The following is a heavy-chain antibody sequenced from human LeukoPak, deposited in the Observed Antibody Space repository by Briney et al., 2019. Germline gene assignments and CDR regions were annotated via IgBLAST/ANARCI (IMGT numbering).Heavy chain of an antibody. CDR2: INPNSGGT. V-gene: IGHV1-2*02. Sequence: ASVTVSCKASGYTFSFYYMHWVRQAPGQGLEWMGWINPNSGGTNYAQKFQGRVTITRDTSISTAYMELSRLRSDDTAVYYCARGVYSYSTYFDYWGQGTLVTVSS. CDR1: GYTFSFYY. D-gene: IGHD2/OR15-2a*01. CDR3: ARGVYSYSTYFDY. J-gene: IGHJ4*02.